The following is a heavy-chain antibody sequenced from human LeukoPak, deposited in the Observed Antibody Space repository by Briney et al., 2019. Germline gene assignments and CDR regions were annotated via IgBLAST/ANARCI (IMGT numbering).Heavy chain of an antibody. CDR2: ISAYNGNT. V-gene: IGHV1-18*01. J-gene: IGHJ4*02. Sequence: ASVKVSCKASGYSFTSFGISWVRQAPGHRLEWMGWISAYNGNTHYAQNLQGRVTTTSATSTSTAYFQLWTRLSDDTTAYYCARDHGEAAAGVFAPFDYWGQGTLVSVSS. D-gene: IGHD6-13*01. CDR3: ARDHGEAAAGVFAPFDY. CDR1: GYSFTSFG.